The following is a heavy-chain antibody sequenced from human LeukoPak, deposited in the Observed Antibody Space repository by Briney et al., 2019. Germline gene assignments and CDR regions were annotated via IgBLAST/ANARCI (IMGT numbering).Heavy chain of an antibody. D-gene: IGHD6-13*01. J-gene: IGHJ4*02. CDR2: IYYSGTI. CDR3: ARGGSSSSLNHFDY. Sequence: SETLSLTCTVSGGSISSYYWSWIRQTPGEGLEWIGYIYYSGTINYNPSLKSRVTMSVDTSKNQFSLNLSSVTAADTAVYYCARGGSSSSLNHFDYWGQGTLVTVSP. CDR1: GGSISSYY. V-gene: IGHV4-59*01.